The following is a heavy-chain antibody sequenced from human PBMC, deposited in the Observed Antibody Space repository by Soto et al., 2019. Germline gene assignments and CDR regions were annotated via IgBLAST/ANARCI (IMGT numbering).Heavy chain of an antibody. V-gene: IGHV3-11*06. D-gene: IGHD2-2*01. J-gene: IGHJ5*02. CDR3: VRCSSTSCWGEFDP. CDR1: GFTFSDYY. Sequence: PGGSLRLSCAASGFTFSDYYMSWIRQAPGKGLEWVSYISSSSSYTNYADSVKGRFTISRDNAKSSLYLQMNSLRAEDTAVYYRVRCSSTSCWGEFDPWGQGTLVTVSS. CDR2: ISSSSSYT.